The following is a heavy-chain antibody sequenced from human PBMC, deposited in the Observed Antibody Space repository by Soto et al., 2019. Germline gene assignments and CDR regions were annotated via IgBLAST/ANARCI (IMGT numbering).Heavy chain of an antibody. Sequence: ASVKVSCTASGYTFTSYYMHWVRQAPGQGLEWMGIINPSGGSTSYAQKFQGRVTMTRDTSTSTVYMELSSLRSEDTAVYYCARAQATSDFWSGYYRAFDIWGQGTMVTVSS. CDR2: INPSGGST. J-gene: IGHJ3*02. CDR1: GYTFTSYY. V-gene: IGHV1-46*03. CDR3: ARAQATSDFWSGYYRAFDI. D-gene: IGHD3-3*01.